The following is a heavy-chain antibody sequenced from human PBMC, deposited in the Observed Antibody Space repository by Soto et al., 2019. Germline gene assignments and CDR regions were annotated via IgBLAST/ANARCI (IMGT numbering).Heavy chain of an antibody. Sequence: GSLRLSCSASGFTFSSYAMHWVRQAPGKGLEYVSAISSNGGSTYYADSVKGRVTMTTDTSTSTAYMELRSLRSDDTAVYYCAREFSSGWYSTEYYFDYWGQGTLVTVSS. D-gene: IGHD6-19*01. CDR3: AREFSSGWYSTEYYFDY. J-gene: IGHJ4*02. V-gene: IGHV3-64*04. CDR1: GFTFSSYA. CDR2: ISSNGGST.